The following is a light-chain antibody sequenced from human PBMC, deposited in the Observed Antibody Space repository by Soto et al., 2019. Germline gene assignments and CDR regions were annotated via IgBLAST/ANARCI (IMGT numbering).Light chain of an antibody. V-gene: IGKV1-5*01. CDR2: GAS. CDR1: QSLANR. CDR3: QQYNRSYT. Sequence: IQLTQSPSILSASGGDRVTITCPASQSLANRLAWYQQKPGKTPKLLIDGASTLASGVPSRFSGSGSGTEFTITISSLQTDDFATYCCQQYNRSYTFGQGTKLEIK. J-gene: IGKJ2*01.